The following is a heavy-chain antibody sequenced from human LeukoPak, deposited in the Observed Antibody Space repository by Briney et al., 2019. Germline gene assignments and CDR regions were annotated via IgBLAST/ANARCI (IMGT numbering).Heavy chain of an antibody. CDR2: INQVASSK. CDR3: VRDGGYYGPDS. J-gene: IGHJ4*02. V-gene: IGHV3-7*04. D-gene: IGHD3-10*01. Sequence: PGGSLRLSCAASGFTISFYWMSWVRQAPGKGLEWVANINQVASSKNYVDSVKGRFTISRDNAKNSLYLQMNSVRAEDTAMYYCVRDGGYYGPDSWGQGALVSVSS. CDR1: GFTISFYW.